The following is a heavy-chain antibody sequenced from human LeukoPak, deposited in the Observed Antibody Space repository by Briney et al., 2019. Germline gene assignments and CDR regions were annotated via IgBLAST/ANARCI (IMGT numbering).Heavy chain of an antibody. Sequence: PSESLSLTCTVSGCSISSYYWSWIRHPPGKGLEWIGDIYYSGSTNYNPSLKSRVTISVDTSKNQFSLKLSSVTAADTAVYYCARGAEVWGGATNGSHFDYWGQGTLVTVSS. V-gene: IGHV4-59*01. J-gene: IGHJ4*02. CDR2: IYYSGST. CDR3: ARGAEVWGGATNGSHFDY. CDR1: GCSISSYY. D-gene: IGHD1-26*01.